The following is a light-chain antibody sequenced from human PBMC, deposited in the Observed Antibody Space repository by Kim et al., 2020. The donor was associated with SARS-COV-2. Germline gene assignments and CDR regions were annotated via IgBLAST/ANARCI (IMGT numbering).Light chain of an antibody. CDR3: QAWDNNTVV. J-gene: IGLJ3*02. Sequence: SVSPGQTASITCSGHKLGDKYACWYQQKPGQSPVLVIYQGNKRPSGIPERFSGSNSGNTATLTISGTQAMDEADYYCQAWDNNTVVFGGGTQLTVL. V-gene: IGLV3-1*01. CDR2: QGN. CDR1: KLGDKY.